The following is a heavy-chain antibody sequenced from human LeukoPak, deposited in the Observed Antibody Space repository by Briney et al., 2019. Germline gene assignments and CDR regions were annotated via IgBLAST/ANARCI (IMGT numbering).Heavy chain of an antibody. V-gene: IGHV3-7*01. D-gene: IGHD2-21*02. J-gene: IGHJ4*02. CDR2: IREDGGKQ. CDR1: GFTFSSYG. Sequence: GGSLRLSCAVSGFTFSSYGMHWIRQAPGRGLEWVANIREDGGKQNYVDSVKGRFTISRDNAKSSVYLQLHRLRADDTAIYYCAKDIPGGGDDYWGQGTLVTVSS. CDR3: AKDIPGGGDDY.